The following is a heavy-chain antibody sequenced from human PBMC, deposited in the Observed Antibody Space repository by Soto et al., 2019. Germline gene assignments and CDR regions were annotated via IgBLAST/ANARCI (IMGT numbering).Heavy chain of an antibody. D-gene: IGHD2-21*02. V-gene: IGHV3-23*01. CDR3: AKDDFTDRGDDYFDY. J-gene: IGHJ4*02. CDR1: GFCFTHFS. CDR2: IGASGDFT. Sequence: GGSLRLCYPASGFCFTHFSMIWFRRAPGKGLDXVAGIGASGDFTLYADSVKGGLSISRDTSKNKLYLQLNSLRLEDTDVYYCAKDDFTDRGDDYFDYWGPGALVTVSS.